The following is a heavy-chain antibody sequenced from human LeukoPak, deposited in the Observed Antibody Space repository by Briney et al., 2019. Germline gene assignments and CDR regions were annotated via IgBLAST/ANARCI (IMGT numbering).Heavy chain of an antibody. D-gene: IGHD3-10*01. V-gene: IGHV3-23*01. CDR3: ANSITPMALNWFDP. CDR2: ISGGGGST. J-gene: IGHJ5*02. Sequence: PGGSLRLSCAASGFTFSSYAMSWVRQAPGKGLEWVSAISGGGGSTYYADSVKGAFTISRDNSKNTPYLQINSHRAADTALYYCANSITPMALNWFDPWGQRTLVTVSS. CDR1: GFTFSSYA.